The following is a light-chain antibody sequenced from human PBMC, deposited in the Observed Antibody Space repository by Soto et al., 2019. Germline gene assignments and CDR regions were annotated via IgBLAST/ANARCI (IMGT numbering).Light chain of an antibody. J-gene: IGKJ5*01. Sequence: EIVVTQSPATLSVSPGERATLSCRASQSVGSNLAWYQHKPGQAPRLLVYGASTRATGIPVRFSGSGSGTEFTLTINSLQSEDFAVYYCQQYNNWPPSITFGQGTRLEIK. CDR1: QSVGSN. V-gene: IGKV3-15*01. CDR2: GAS. CDR3: QQYNNWPPSIT.